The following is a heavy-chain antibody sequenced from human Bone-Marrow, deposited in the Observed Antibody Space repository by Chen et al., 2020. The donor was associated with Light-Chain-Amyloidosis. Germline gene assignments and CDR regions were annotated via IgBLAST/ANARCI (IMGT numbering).Heavy chain of an antibody. CDR3: AKQYLVGG. CDR2: ISETGANT. V-gene: IGHV3-23*01. Sequence: EVRLLESGGGLVQPGGSLRLSCAVSGFTFSHYAMNWVRQAPGKGLQWISSISETGANTDYEDSVKGRFTISRDNSNSMLYLQLTSLRAEDTAVYYCAKQYLVGGWGQGTLVTVSS. CDR1: GFTFSHYA. J-gene: IGHJ4*02. D-gene: IGHD6-13*01.